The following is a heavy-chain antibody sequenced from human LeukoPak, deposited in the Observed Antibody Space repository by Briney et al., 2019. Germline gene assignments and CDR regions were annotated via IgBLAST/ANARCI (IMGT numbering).Heavy chain of an antibody. D-gene: IGHD2-15*01. CDR2: IYSGGST. J-gene: IGHJ4*02. V-gene: IGHV3-66*01. CDR3: ARYCSGGSCYD. CDR1: GFTVSSNY. Sequence: GGSLRLSCAASGFTVSSNYMSWVRQAPGKGLEWVSVIYSGGSTSYADSVKGRFTTSRDNSRNTLYLQMNSLRAEDTAVYYCARYCSGGSCYDWGQGTLVTVSS.